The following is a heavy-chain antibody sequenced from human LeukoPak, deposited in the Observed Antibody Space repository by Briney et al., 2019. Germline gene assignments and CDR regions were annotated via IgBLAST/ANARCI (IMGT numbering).Heavy chain of an antibody. V-gene: IGHV1-46*01. CDR3: ARAEGYYDSSGEWAFDY. D-gene: IGHD3-22*01. CDR2: INPSGGST. Sequence: ASVKVSCKASGYTFTSYYMHWVRQAPGQGLEWMGIINPSGGSTSYAQKFQGRVTMTRDTSTSTVYMELSSLRAEDTAVYYCARAEGYYDSSGEWAFDYWGQGTLVTVSS. J-gene: IGHJ4*02. CDR1: GYTFTSYY.